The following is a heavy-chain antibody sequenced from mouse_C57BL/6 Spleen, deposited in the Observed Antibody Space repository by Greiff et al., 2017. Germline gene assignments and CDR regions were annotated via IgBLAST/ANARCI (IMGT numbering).Heavy chain of an antibody. CDR3: ARKKYGSSYYFDY. J-gene: IGHJ2*01. CDR2: IDPSDSYT. CDR1: GYTFTSYW. D-gene: IGHD1-1*01. Sequence: VQLKQPGAELVMPGASVKLSCTASGYTFTSYWMHWVKQRPGQGLEWIGEIDPSDSYTNYNQKFKGKSTLTVDKSSSTAYMQLSSLTSEDSAVYYCARKKYGSSYYFDYWGQGTTLTVSS. V-gene: IGHV1-69*01.